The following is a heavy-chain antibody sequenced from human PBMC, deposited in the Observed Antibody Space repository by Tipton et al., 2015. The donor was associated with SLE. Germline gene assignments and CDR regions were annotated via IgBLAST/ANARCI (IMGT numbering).Heavy chain of an antibody. CDR3: AGETRVVTPTDYFYYMDV. CDR1: GGSLSSGSYC. J-gene: IGHJ6*03. Sequence: LRLSCTVSGGSLSSGSYCWSWIRQSAGKGLEWIGRVYTSGITNYNPSLKSRVSISVDTSKNQVSLRLTSVTAADTAVYYCAGETRVVTPTDYFYYMDVWGKGTTVTVSS. CDR2: VYTSGIT. D-gene: IGHD4-23*01. V-gene: IGHV4-61*02.